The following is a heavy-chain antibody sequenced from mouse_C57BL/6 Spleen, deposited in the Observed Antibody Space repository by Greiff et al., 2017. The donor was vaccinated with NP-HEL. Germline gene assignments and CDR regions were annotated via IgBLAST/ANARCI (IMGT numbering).Heavy chain of an antibody. CDR2: IHPNSGST. J-gene: IGHJ2*01. Sequence: QVQLQQPGAELVKPGASVKLSCKASGYTFTSYWMHWVKQRPGQGLGWIGMIHPNSGSTNYNEKFKSKATLTVDKSSCTAYMQLSSLTSEDSAVYYCARRGPVYFDYWGQGTTLTVSS. CDR3: ARRGPVYFDY. CDR1: GYTFTSYW. V-gene: IGHV1-64*01.